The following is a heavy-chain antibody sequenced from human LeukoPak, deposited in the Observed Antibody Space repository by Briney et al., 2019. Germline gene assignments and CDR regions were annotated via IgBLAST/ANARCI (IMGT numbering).Heavy chain of an antibody. CDR3: ARDGSSSWYSKDDNWFDP. V-gene: IGHV3-15*05. J-gene: IGHJ5*02. CDR1: GFTFSNAW. CDR2: IKSKTDGGAT. Sequence: GGSLRLSCAASGFTFSNAWMSWVRQAPGKGLEWVGRIKSKTDGGATDYAAPVKGRFTISRDNAKNTLYLQMNSLRAEDTAVYYCARDGSSSWYSKDDNWFDPWGQGTLVTVSS. D-gene: IGHD6-13*01.